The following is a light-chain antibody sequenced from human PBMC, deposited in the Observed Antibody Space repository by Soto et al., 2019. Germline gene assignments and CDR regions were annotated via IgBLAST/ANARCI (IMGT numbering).Light chain of an antibody. CDR2: DAS. CDR3: QQSYSTWT. CDR1: QTISSW. J-gene: IGKJ1*01. Sequence: DIQMTQSPSTLSGSVGDRVTITCRASQTISSWLAWYQQKPGKAPKLLIYDASTLESGVPSRFSGSGSGTDFTLTISSLQPEDFATYYCQQSYSTWTFGQGTKVDIK. V-gene: IGKV1-5*01.